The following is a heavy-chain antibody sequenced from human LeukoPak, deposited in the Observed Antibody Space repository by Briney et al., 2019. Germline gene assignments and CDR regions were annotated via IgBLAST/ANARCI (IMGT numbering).Heavy chain of an antibody. CDR2: IYYSGST. J-gene: IGHJ4*02. Sequence: PSENLSLTCTVSGASITSYYWSWIRQPPGKGLEWIGYIYYSGSTSYNPSLKSRVTISVGTSKNQFSLKLSSVTAADTAVYYCARVPNSGWYYFDYCGQGTLVTVSS. D-gene: IGHD6-19*01. CDR1: GASITSYY. V-gene: IGHV4-59*01. CDR3: ARVPNSGWYYFDY.